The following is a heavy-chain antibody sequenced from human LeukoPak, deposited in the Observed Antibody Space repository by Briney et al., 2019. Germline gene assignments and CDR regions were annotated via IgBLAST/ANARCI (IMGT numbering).Heavy chain of an antibody. J-gene: IGHJ4*02. CDR2: IYHSGST. V-gene: IGHV4-38-2*02. Sequence: SETLSLTCTVSGYSISSGYYWGWIRQPPGKGLEWIGSIYHSGSTYYNPSLKSRVTISVDTSKNQFSLKLSSVTAADTAVYYCARGSGGPSFDYWGQGTLVTVSS. D-gene: IGHD3-10*01. CDR3: ARGSGGPSFDY. CDR1: GYSISSGYY.